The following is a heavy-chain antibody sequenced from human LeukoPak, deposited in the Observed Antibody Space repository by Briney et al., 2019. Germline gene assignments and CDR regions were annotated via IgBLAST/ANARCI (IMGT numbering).Heavy chain of an antibody. D-gene: IGHD3-10*01. Sequence: SETLSLTCTVSGGSISSYYWSWIRQPPGKGLEWIGYIYYSGSTNYSPSLKSRVTMSVDTSKNQFSLKLSSVTAADTAVYYCARSLSSGIYFDYWGQGTLVTVSS. CDR1: GGSISSYY. V-gene: IGHV4-59*08. J-gene: IGHJ4*02. CDR3: ARSLSSGIYFDY. CDR2: IYYSGST.